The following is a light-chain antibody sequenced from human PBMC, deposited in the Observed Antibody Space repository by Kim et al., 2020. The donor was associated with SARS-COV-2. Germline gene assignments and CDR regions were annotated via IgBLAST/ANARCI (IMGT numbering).Light chain of an antibody. V-gene: IGKV3-15*01. Sequence: DIVMTQSPATLSVSPGERATLSCRASQSVSSYLAWYQQKPGQAPRLLIYGASTRAAGIPARFSGSGSGTEFTLTISSLQSEDFAVYYCHQYNNWPPLTFGGGTKV. CDR3: HQYNNWPPLT. CDR2: GAS. CDR1: QSVSSY. J-gene: IGKJ4*01.